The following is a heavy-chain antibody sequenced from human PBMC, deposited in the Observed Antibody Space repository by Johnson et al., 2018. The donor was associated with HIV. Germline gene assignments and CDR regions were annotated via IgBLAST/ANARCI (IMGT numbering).Heavy chain of an antibody. J-gene: IGHJ3*02. D-gene: IGHD1-7*01. CDR1: GFTFSSYA. CDR3: ARRGNYLAVAFDI. Sequence: QVQLVESGGGVVQPGGSLRLSCAASGFTFSSYAMHWVRQAPAKGLEWVAVISFDGSHKYYTDSVKGLSTISRDNSNNTLYLHMNSLRPDDTGVYYCARRGNYLAVAFDIWGQGTMVTVSS. V-gene: IGHV3-30*04. CDR2: ISFDGSHK.